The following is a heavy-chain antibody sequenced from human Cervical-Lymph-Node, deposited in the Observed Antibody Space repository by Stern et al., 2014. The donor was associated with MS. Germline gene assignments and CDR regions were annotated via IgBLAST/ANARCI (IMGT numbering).Heavy chain of an antibody. CDR1: GDSVSSGSHY. Sequence: QLQLQESGPGLVRPSETLSLTCTVSGDSVSSGSHYWGWIRQPPGKGLEWIGHVYYSGNTDYSPSLKSRLTISVDTSKNQFFLRLSSVTAADTAVYFCARDSSRLGIFHYWGQGTLVTVSP. CDR2: VYYSGNT. V-gene: IGHV4-61*01. D-gene: IGHD7-27*01. CDR3: ARDSSRLGIFHY. J-gene: IGHJ4*02.